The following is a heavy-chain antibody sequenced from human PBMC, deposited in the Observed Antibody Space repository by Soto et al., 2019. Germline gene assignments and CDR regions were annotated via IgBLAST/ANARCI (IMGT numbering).Heavy chain of an antibody. CDR1: GYTFTSYA. J-gene: IGHJ3*02. CDR2: INAGNGNT. Sequence: QVQLVQSGAEVKKPGASVKVSCKASGYTFTSYAMHWVRQAPGQRLEWMGWINAGNGNTKYSQKFQGRVTITRDTSASTAYMELRSLRSEDTAVYYCARDITMVRGVIPYDAFDIWGQGTMVTVSS. CDR3: ARDITMVRGVIPYDAFDI. D-gene: IGHD3-10*01. V-gene: IGHV1-3*01.